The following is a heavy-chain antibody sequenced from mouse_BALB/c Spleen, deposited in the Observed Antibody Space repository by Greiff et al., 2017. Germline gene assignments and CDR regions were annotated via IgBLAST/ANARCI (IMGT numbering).Heavy chain of an antibody. V-gene: IGHV1-63*02. D-gene: IGHD2-1*01. CDR2: IYPGGGYT. CDR3: AREGYGNYEGFAY. J-gene: IGHJ3*01. CDR1: GYTFTNYW. Sequence: QVQLKQSGAELVRPGTSVKISCKASGYTFTNYWLGWVKQRPGHGLEWIGDIYPGGGYTNYNEKFKGKATLTADTSSSTAYMQLSSLTSEDSAVYFCAREGYGNYEGFAYWGQGTLVTVSA.